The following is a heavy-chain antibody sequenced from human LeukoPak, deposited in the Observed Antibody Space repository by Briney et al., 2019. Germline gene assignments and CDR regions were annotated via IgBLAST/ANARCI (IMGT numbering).Heavy chain of an antibody. D-gene: IGHD3-3*01. Sequence: SETLSLTCTVSVGSISSGDYYWSWIRQPPGKGLEWIGYIYYSGSTYYNPSLKSRVTISVNTSKNQFSLKLSSVTAADTAVYYCPRTDSHYYFDYRGQGTLVTVSS. J-gene: IGHJ4*02. CDR2: IYYSGST. CDR1: VGSISSGDYY. CDR3: PRTDSHYYFDY. V-gene: IGHV4-30-4*08.